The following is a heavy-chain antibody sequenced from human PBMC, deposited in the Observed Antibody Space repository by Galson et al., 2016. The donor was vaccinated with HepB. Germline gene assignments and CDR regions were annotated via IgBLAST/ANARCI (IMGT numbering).Heavy chain of an antibody. CDR2: INHDVDTT. CDR3: AIILYGRYDY. J-gene: IGHJ4*02. Sequence: SLRLSCAASGFSFSSDTMRWARLSPGAGLEWVANINHDVDTTYYADSVKGRFTISRDNARNSLFLQMNSLRVDDTAIYYCAIILYGRYDYWGQGTPVTVSS. V-gene: IGHV3-7*03. D-gene: IGHD2/OR15-2a*01. CDR1: GFSFSSDT.